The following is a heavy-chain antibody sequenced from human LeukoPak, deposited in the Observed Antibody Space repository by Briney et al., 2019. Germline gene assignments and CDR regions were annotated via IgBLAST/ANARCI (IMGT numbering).Heavy chain of an antibody. J-gene: IGHJ4*02. CDR1: GGSFSGHY. V-gene: IGHV4-34*01. Sequence: PSETLSLTCAVYGGSFSGHYWSGIRQSPGKGLEWIGEINHSGSTNYNPSLKSRVTISVDTSKNQFSLKLSSVTAADTAVYYCARGIVATWYFDYWGQGTLVTVSS. CDR2: INHSGST. CDR3: ARGIVATWYFDY. D-gene: IGHD5-12*01.